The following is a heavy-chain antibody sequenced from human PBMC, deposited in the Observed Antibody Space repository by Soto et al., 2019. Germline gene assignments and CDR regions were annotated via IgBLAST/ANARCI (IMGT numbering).Heavy chain of an antibody. Sequence: AGGSLRLSGATSGLTFSNYAMSWVRQAPGEGLEWVSSMSGSSSTTYYADSVRGRFTISRDRSKNTLYLQMSSLRAEDTALYYCAKNQERELPRVIDFWGQGTLVTVSS. J-gene: IGHJ4*02. CDR1: GLTFSNYA. CDR3: AKNQERELPRVIDF. CDR2: MSGSSSTT. D-gene: IGHD1-7*01. V-gene: IGHV3-23*01.